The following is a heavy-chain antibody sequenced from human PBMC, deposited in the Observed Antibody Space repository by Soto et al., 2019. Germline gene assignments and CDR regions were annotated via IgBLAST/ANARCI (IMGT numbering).Heavy chain of an antibody. CDR2: INHSGST. CDR3: ARREYSYGDYDY. J-gene: IGHJ4*02. V-gene: IGHV4-34*01. Sequence: TLSLTCAVYGGSVSGYYRSWIRQPPGKGLEWIGEINHSGSTNYNPSLKSRVTISVDTSKNQFSLKLSSVTAADTAVYYCARREYSYGDYDYWGQGTLVTVSS. CDR1: GGSVSGYY. D-gene: IGHD4-17*01.